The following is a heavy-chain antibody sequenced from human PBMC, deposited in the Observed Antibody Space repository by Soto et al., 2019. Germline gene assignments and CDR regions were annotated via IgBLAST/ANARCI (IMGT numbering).Heavy chain of an antibody. CDR2: IYHSGST. CDR1: GASIITDNW. V-gene: IGHV4-4*02. CDR3: ARASASSKLRGVVIN. J-gene: IGHJ4*02. D-gene: IGHD3-10*01. Sequence: QVQLQESGPGLVKPSGTLSLTCALSGASIITDNWWSWVRQPPGKEMEWIGEIYHSGSTNFNPSVKSRGTISVDTSKNQFSLTVSSVTAADTAIYYCARASASSKLRGVVINWGQGTLVTVPS.